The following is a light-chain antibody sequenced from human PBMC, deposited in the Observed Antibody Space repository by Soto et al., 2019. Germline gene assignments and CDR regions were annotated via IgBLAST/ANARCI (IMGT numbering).Light chain of an antibody. Sequence: LTQPPSVSGAPGQRVTISCTGTNSNIGSDYGVHWYQQFPGTAPKLLIYGNSNRPSGVPDRFSGSKSGTSASLAITGLQAEDEADYYCQSYDRSLRACVFGTGTKLTVL. CDR3: QSYDRSLRACV. V-gene: IGLV1-40*01. CDR1: NSNIGSDYG. CDR2: GNS. J-gene: IGLJ1*01.